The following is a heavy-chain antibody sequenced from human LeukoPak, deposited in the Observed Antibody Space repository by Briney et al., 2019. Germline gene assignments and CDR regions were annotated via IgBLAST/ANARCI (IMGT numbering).Heavy chain of an antibody. Sequence: PSETLSLTCTVSGGSISIRSYYWGWIRQPPGKGLEWIGSIYYSGSTYYNPSLKSRVTISVDTSKNQFSLKLSSVTAADTAVYYCARDAPSGDYYGLGSYLHFFDYWGQGTLVTVSS. D-gene: IGHD3-10*01. J-gene: IGHJ4*02. V-gene: IGHV4-39*07. CDR1: GGSISIRSYY. CDR3: ARDAPSGDYYGLGSYLHFFDY. CDR2: IYYSGST.